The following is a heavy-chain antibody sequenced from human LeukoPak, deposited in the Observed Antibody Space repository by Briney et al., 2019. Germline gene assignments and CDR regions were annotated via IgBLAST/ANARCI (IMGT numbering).Heavy chain of an antibody. CDR3: CRGGFDY. J-gene: IGHJ4*02. CDR1: GFTFSSYW. Sequence: PGGSLRLSCAASGFTFSSYWMSWVRQAPGKGLEWVVNMNQDGGEKYYVDSVKGRFTISRDNAKNSLYLQMNSLRAEDTAVYYCCRGGFDYWGQGTLVTASS. V-gene: IGHV3-7*01. CDR2: MNQDGGEK.